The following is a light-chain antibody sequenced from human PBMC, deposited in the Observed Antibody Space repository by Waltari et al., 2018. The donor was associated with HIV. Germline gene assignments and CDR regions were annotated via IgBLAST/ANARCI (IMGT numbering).Light chain of an antibody. CDR1: ALPKQY. Sequence: SYELTQPPSVSVSPGQTARITCPGDALPKQYAYWYQQKPGQAPVLGIYKDSERPSGIPERFSGSSSGTTVTLTISGVQAEDEADYYCQSADSSGTYWVFGGGTKLTVL. CDR3: QSADSSGTYWV. V-gene: IGLV3-25*03. J-gene: IGLJ3*02. CDR2: KDS.